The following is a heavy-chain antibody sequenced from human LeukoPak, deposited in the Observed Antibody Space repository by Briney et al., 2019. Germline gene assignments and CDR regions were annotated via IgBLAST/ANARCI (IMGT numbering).Heavy chain of an antibody. V-gene: IGHV3-64*01. J-gene: IGHJ4*02. Sequence: GGSLRLSCAASGFTFSSYAMHWVRQAPGKGLEYVSAISSNGGSTYYANSVKGRFTISRDNAKNSLYLQMNSLRAEDTAVYYCARARVRSPYSSSIFDYWGQGTLVTVSS. D-gene: IGHD6-6*01. CDR1: GFTFSSYA. CDR2: ISSNGGST. CDR3: ARARVRSPYSSSIFDY.